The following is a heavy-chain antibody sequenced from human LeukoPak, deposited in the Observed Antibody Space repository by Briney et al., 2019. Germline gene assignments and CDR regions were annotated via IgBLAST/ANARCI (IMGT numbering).Heavy chain of an antibody. Sequence: GGCLRLSSAASGFTLSSFAMSRGRQALGKGLEWVSAISGSGGSTYYAGSVRGRFTISRDNSKNTLYLQMNSVRAQVTAVYYCAIDICSGNSGSYFDYWGQGTLVTVSS. J-gene: IGHJ4*02. CDR2: ISGSGGST. V-gene: IGHV3-23*01. D-gene: IGHD4-23*01. CDR1: GFTLSSFA. CDR3: AIDICSGNSGSYFDY.